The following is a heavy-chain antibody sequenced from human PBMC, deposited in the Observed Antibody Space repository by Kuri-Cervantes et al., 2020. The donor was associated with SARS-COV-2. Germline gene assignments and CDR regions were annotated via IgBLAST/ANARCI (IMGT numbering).Heavy chain of an antibody. J-gene: IGHJ6*02. Sequence: GESLKISCAASGFTFSDYYMSWIRQAPGKGLEWVSYISSSGSTIYYADSVKGRFTISRDNAKNSLYLQMNSLRAEDTAVYYCARTASSSWFLANYYYYYGMDVWGQGTTVTVSS. V-gene: IGHV3-11*04. CDR1: GFTFSDYY. CDR3: ARTASSSWFLANYYYYYGMDV. CDR2: ISSSGSTI. D-gene: IGHD6-13*01.